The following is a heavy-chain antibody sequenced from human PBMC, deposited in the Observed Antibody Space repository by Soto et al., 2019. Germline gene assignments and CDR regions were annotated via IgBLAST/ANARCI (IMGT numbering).Heavy chain of an antibody. CDR1: GGSISSYY. CDR2: IYTSGST. Sequence: PSETLSLTCTVSGGSISSYYWSWIRQPAGKGLEWIGRIYTSGSTNYNPPLTSRVTMSVDTSKNQFSLKLSSVTAADTAVYYCARGTVDSSGWLYYYYGMDVWGQGTTVTVSS. CDR3: ARGTVDSSGWLYYYYGMDV. J-gene: IGHJ6*02. V-gene: IGHV4-4*07. D-gene: IGHD6-19*01.